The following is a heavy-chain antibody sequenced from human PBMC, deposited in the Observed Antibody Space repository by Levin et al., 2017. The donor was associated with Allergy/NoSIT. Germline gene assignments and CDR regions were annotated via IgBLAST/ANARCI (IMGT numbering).Heavy chain of an antibody. J-gene: IGHJ4*02. CDR2: ISYDGSNK. V-gene: IGHV3-30-3*01. D-gene: IGHD6-19*01. CDR1: GFTFSSYA. Sequence: GGSLRLSCAASGFTFSSYAMHWVRQAPGKGLEWVAVISYDGSNKYYADSVKGRFTISRDNSKNTLYLQMNSLRAEDTAVYYCAREGSSGWYGYWGQGTLVTVSS. CDR3: AREGSSGWYGY.